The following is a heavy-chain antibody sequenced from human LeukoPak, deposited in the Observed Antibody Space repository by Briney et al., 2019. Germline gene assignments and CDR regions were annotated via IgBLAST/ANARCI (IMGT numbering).Heavy chain of an antibody. CDR3: ARDQTPLGYDILTGYYFPTSDEGG. V-gene: IGHV1-2*02. J-gene: IGHJ4*02. D-gene: IGHD3-9*01. CDR1: GYTFTGYY. Sequence: ASVKVSCKASGYTFTGYYMHWVRQAPGQGLEWMGWINPNSGGTNYAQKFQGRVTMNRETSISKAYMELSRLRSADTAVYYCARDQTPLGYDILTGYYFPTSDEGGWGQGTLVTVSS. CDR2: INPNSGGT.